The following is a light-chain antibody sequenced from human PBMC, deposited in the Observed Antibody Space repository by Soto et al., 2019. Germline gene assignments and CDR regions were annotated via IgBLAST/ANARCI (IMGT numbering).Light chain of an antibody. CDR1: SSDVGGYNY. Sequence: QSALTQPASVSGSPAQSITISCTGTSSDVGGYNYVSWYQQHPGKAPKLMIFDVSNRPSGVSSRFSGSKSGNTASLTISGLQAEDEADYYCTSWTSSNSYVFGTGTKVTVL. J-gene: IGLJ1*01. V-gene: IGLV2-14*01. CDR3: TSWTSSNSYV. CDR2: DVS.